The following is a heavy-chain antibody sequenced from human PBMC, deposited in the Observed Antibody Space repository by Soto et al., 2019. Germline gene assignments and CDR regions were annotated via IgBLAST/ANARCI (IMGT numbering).Heavy chain of an antibody. J-gene: IGHJ6*02. CDR3: ARCGGWSYYYYGMDV. CDR2: TYYRSKLYN. D-gene: IGHD6-19*01. V-gene: IGHV6-1*01. Sequence: SQTLSLTFAISGDSVSSNSSAWNCISQSPSRGLEWLGRTYYRSKLYNDYAVSVKSRITINPDTSKNQFSLQLNSVTPEDTAVYYCARCGGWSYYYYGMDVWGQGTTVTVSS. CDR1: GDSVSSNSSA.